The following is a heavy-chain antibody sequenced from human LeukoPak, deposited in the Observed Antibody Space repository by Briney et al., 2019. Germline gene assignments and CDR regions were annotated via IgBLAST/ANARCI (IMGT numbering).Heavy chain of an antibody. CDR3: AREVAHYYYAMDV. D-gene: IGHD2-15*01. J-gene: IGHJ6*02. Sequence: PGGSLRLSCAASGFTFSDHYMDWVRQAPGKGLEWVGRNRNKANSYTTEYAASVKGRFTISRDDSQNSLYLQMNSLKTEDTAVYYCAREVAHYYYAMDVWGQGTTVTVSS. CDR1: GFTFSDHY. CDR2: NRNKANSYTT. V-gene: IGHV3-72*01.